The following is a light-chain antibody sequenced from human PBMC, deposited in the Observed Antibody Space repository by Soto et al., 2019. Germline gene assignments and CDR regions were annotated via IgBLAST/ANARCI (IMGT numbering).Light chain of an antibody. CDR1: QSVSNN. CDR3: QQYHNWPLT. V-gene: IGKV3-15*01. Sequence: EIVMTQSPATLSVSPGERATLSCRASQSVSNNLAWYHQKPGLAPRLLIYGASTRATGIPARFSGSGSGTEFTLTISSPQSEDFAVYYCQQYHNWPLTLGQGTKVEIK. J-gene: IGKJ1*01. CDR2: GAS.